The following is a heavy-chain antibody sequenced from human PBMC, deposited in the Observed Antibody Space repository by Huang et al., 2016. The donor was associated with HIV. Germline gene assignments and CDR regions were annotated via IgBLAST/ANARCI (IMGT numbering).Heavy chain of an antibody. D-gene: IGHD3-22*01. Sequence: QIQLMQSGPELKQPGAPVKVSCKASGYTFTRYGITWVRQAPGKGPGWMGCSSASSGDTEYAQKFQGRVTLTTDTSTNIAYMELRSLRSDDTAKYYCARDPKYHRIGYYRQRRGIDIWGQGTMVSVSS. CDR1: GYTFTRYG. J-gene: IGHJ3*02. CDR3: ARDPKYHRIGYYRQRRGIDI. V-gene: IGHV1-18*01. CDR2: SSASSGDT.